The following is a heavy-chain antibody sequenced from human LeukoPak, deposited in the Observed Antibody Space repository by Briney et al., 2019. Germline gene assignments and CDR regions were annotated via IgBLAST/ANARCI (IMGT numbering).Heavy chain of an antibody. D-gene: IGHD5-24*01. Sequence: SETLSLTCTVSGGSISSYYWSWIRQPPGKGLEWVGYIYYSGSTNYNPSLKSRVTISVDTSKNQFSLKLSSVTAADTAVYYCARAPRNIRADGYNANLDYWGQGTLVTVSS. CDR2: IYYSGST. CDR1: GGSISSYY. J-gene: IGHJ4*02. CDR3: ARAPRNIRADGYNANLDY. V-gene: IGHV4-59*01.